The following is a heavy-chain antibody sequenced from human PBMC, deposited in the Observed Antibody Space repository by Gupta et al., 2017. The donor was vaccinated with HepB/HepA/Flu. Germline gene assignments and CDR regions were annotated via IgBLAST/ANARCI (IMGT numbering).Heavy chain of an antibody. J-gene: IGHJ6*02. D-gene: IGHD1-14*01. CDR1: GFTFTTDD. V-gene: IGHV3-48*03. CDR2: ISPSGGAA. Sequence: EEQVVESGGGLVQPGGSLRLACTTSGFTFTTDDMNWVRQAPGKGLEWVSQISPSGGAASYADSVEGRFTISRDNAQNSLFLQMNSLTVEDTAIYYCVCGNHYYGLDVWGQGTTVTVSS. CDR3: VCGNHYYGLDV.